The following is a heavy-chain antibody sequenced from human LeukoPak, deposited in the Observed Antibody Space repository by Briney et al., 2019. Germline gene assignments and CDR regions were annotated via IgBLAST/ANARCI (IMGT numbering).Heavy chain of an antibody. V-gene: IGHV1-3*01. D-gene: IGHD3-10*01. CDR3: ARPYGSGSYYNPFDY. CDR2: INAGNGNT. Sequence: ASVKVSCKASGYTFTSYAMHWVRQAPGQGLEWMGWINAGNGNTKYSQKFQGRVTITRDTSASTAYMELSSLRSEDTAVYYCARPYGSGSYYNPFDYWGQGTLVTVSS. CDR1: GYTFTSYA. J-gene: IGHJ4*02.